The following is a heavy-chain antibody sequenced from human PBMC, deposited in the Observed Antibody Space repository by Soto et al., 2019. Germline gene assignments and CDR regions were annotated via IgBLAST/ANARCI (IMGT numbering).Heavy chain of an antibody. CDR3: ARDVDTAMVPGIDY. J-gene: IGHJ4*02. CDR2: ISAYNGNT. CDR1: GYTFTSYG. D-gene: IGHD5-18*01. Sequence: ASVEVSCKASGYTFTSYGISWVRQAPGQGLEWMGWISAYNGNTNYAQKLQGRVTMTTDTSTSTAYMELRSLGSDDTAVYYCARDVDTAMVPGIDYWGQGTLVTVSS. V-gene: IGHV1-18*01.